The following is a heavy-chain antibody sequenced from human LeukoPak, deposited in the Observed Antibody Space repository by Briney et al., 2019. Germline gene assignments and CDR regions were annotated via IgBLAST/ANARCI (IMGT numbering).Heavy chain of an antibody. CDR1: GGTFSSYA. CDR3: AAQNMIVVVIQSDGAFDI. CDR2: IIPIFGTA. D-gene: IGHD3-22*01. Sequence: SVKVSCKASGGTFSSYAISWVRQAPGQGLEWMGGIIPIFGTANYAQKFQGRVTITADESTSTAYMELSSLRSEDTAVYYCAAQNMIVVVIQSDGAFDIWGQGTMVTVSS. V-gene: IGHV1-69*13. J-gene: IGHJ3*02.